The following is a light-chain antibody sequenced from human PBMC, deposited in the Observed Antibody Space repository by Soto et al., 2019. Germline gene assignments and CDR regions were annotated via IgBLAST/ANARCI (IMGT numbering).Light chain of an antibody. J-gene: IGKJ2*01. V-gene: IGKV3-20*01. Sequence: EIVLTQSPGTLSLSPGERATLSCRASQSVSSSYLAWYQQKPGQAPRLLIYGASSRATGIPDRFSGSGSGTDFTLNISRLEPEDFAVYSCQQYGSSPPYTFGQGTKLEIK. CDR3: QQYGSSPPYT. CDR1: QSVSSSY. CDR2: GAS.